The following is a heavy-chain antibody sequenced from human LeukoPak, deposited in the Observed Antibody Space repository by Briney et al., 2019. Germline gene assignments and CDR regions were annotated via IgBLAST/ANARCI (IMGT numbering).Heavy chain of an antibody. V-gene: IGHV4-34*01. Sequence: SETLSLTCAVYGGSFSGYYWSWIRQPPGKGLEWIGEINHSGSTNYNPSLKSRVTISVDTSKNQFSLKLSSVTAADTAVYYCARARPDYYGSGSYWRYNWFDSWGQGTLVTVSS. D-gene: IGHD3-10*01. CDR2: INHSGST. CDR1: GGSFSGYY. CDR3: ARARPDYYGSGSYWRYNWFDS. J-gene: IGHJ5*01.